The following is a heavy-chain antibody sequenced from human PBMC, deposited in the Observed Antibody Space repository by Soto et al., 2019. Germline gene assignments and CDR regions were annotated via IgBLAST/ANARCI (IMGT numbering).Heavy chain of an antibody. CDR1: GYTFTSYG. J-gene: IGHJ5*02. D-gene: IGHD1-26*01. Sequence: ASVKVSCKASGYTFTSYGISWVRQAPGQGLEWMGWISAYNGNTNYAQKLHGRVTMTTDTYTSTAYMELRSLRSDDTAVYYCARDRGSYYDGNWFDPWGQGTLVTVSS. CDR3: ARDRGSYYDGNWFDP. V-gene: IGHV1-18*01. CDR2: ISAYNGNT.